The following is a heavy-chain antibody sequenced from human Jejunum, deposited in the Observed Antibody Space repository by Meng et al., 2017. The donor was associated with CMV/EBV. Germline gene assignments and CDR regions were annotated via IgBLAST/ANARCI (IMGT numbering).Heavy chain of an antibody. D-gene: IGHD6-19*01. CDR1: CYYFIDYG. V-gene: IGHV1-18*01. J-gene: IGHJ5*01. CDR3: AKGSTVAVNWLAS. Sequence: CKASCYYFIDYGISWVRQAPGQGLEWMGWISPYTGNTQYAQRFQGRLTMTTDKSTSTAYVDLRSLRSEDTAVYYCAKGSTVAVNWLASWGQGTLVTVSS. CDR2: ISPYTGNT.